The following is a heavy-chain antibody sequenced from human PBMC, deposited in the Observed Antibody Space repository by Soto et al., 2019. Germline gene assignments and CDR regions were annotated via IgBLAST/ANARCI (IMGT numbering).Heavy chain of an antibody. CDR1: GFTFWKFG. Sequence: GGSLRLSCAASGFTFWKFGLHWVRQSPREGLEWVALISHDGTDKYYADSVKGRFTISRDNSKDTLFLHMDNLRPEDAGIYYCAKPTSFVTCFDSWGQGTLVTVSS. J-gene: IGHJ5*01. CDR2: ISHDGTDK. V-gene: IGHV3-30*18. CDR3: AKPTSFVTCFDS. D-gene: IGHD3-16*02.